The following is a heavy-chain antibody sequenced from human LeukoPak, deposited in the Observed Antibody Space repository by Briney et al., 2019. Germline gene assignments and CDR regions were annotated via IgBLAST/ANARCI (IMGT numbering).Heavy chain of an antibody. CDR2: ISGSGGST. CDR1: GFTFSSYA. J-gene: IGHJ4*02. CDR3: AKGGSYYDSSGYIPHFDY. V-gene: IGHV3-23*01. D-gene: IGHD3-22*01. Sequence: GGFLRLSCAASGFTFSSYAVSWVRQAPGKGLEWVSAISGSGGSTYYADSVKGRFTISRDNSKNTLYLQMNSLRAEDTAVYYCAKGGSYYDSSGYIPHFDYWGQGTLVTVSS.